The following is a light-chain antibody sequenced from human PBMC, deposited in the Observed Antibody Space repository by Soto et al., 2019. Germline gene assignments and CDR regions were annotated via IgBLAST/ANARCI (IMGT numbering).Light chain of an antibody. Sequence: IRMTQSPSSLSASVGDRVTITCQASQTISSWLAWYQQKPGKAPKLLIYKASTLKSGVPSRFSGSGSGTEFTLTISSLQPDDFATYYCQHYNSYSEAFGQGTKVDIK. V-gene: IGKV1-5*03. CDR1: QTISSW. CDR3: QHYNSYSEA. CDR2: KAS. J-gene: IGKJ1*01.